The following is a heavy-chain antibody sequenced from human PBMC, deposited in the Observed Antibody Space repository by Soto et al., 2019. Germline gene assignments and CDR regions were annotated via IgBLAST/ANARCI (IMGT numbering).Heavy chain of an antibody. J-gene: IGHJ6*02. D-gene: IGHD3-10*01. V-gene: IGHV2-70*01. CDR1: GFSLSTSGMC. CDR2: IDWDDDK. Sequence: SGPTLVNPTQTLTLTCTFSGFSLSTSGMCVSWIRRPPGKALEWLALIDWDDDKCYSTSLKTRLTISKDTSKNQVVLTMTNMAPVDTATFSCARIKRGITTVRGVIAYYYYGMDVWGQGTTVTVSS. CDR3: ARIKRGITTVRGVIAYYYYGMDV.